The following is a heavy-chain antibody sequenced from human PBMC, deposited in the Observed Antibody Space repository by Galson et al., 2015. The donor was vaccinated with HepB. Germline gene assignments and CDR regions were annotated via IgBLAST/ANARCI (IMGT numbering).Heavy chain of an antibody. CDR1: GFTFSSYG. CDR2: IWYDGSNK. CDR3: ARDGSFLLNDAFDI. J-gene: IGHJ3*02. V-gene: IGHV3-33*01. D-gene: IGHD2/OR15-2a*01. Sequence: SLRLSCAASGFTFSSYGMHWVRQAPGKGLEWVAVIWYDGSNKYYADSVKGRFTISRDNSKNTLYLQMNSLRAEDTAVYYCARDGSFLLNDAFDIWGQGTMVTVSS.